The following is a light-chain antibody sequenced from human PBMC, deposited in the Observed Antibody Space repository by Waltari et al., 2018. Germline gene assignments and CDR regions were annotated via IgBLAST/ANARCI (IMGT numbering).Light chain of an antibody. Sequence: QSALTQPASVSGSPGQSITISCTGTSSDVGGYNYVSWYQQYSGKAPKLMIYDVSNPPTGVSDRFSGSKSGNTASLTISGLRAEDEADYYCSSYTTSSTLGIFGGGTKLTVL. CDR1: SSDVGGYNY. CDR2: DVS. J-gene: IGLJ2*01. CDR3: SSYTTSSTLGI. V-gene: IGLV2-14*03.